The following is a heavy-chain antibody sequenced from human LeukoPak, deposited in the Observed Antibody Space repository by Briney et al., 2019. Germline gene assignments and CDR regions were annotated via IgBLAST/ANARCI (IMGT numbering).Heavy chain of an antibody. CDR1: GGSFSDYY. Sequence: SETLSLTCAVYGGSFSDYYWSWIRQPPGKGLEWIGEINHSGSTNYNPSLKSRVTISVDTSKNQFSLKLSSVTAADTAVYYCASRAITIFGVANWFDPWGQGTLVTVSS. D-gene: IGHD3-3*01. CDR2: INHSGST. V-gene: IGHV4-34*01. CDR3: ASRAITIFGVANWFDP. J-gene: IGHJ5*02.